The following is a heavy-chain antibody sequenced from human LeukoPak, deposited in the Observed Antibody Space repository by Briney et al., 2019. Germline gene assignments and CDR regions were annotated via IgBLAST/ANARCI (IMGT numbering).Heavy chain of an antibody. V-gene: IGHV3-48*03. CDR1: GFTFSSYE. CDR2: ISSSGSTI. D-gene: IGHD4-17*01. J-gene: IGHJ4*02. Sequence: GGSLRLSCTASGFTFSSYEMNWVRQAPGKGLEWVSYISSSGSTIYYADSVKGRFTISRDNAKNSLYLQMNSLRAEDTAVYYCARVVPYKRGYGDYVGYWGQGTLVTVSS. CDR3: ARVVPYKRGYGDYVGY.